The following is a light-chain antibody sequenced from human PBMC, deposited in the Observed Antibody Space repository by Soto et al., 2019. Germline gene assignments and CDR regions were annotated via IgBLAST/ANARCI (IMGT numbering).Light chain of an antibody. J-gene: IGLJ2*01. V-gene: IGLV1-44*01. CDR2: HDD. Sequence: QSVVTQPPSASGTAGQTVTISCSGSDSNVGTNSVNWYQQLPGAAPKLLIYHDDQRPSGVPDRFSGSKSGTSASLAISGLRAEDEAVYHCAPWDDRLNGVVFGGGTKLTVL. CDR1: DSNVGTNS. CDR3: APWDDRLNGVV.